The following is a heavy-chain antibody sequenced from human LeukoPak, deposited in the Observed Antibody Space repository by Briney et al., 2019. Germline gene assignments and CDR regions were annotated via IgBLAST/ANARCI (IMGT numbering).Heavy chain of an antibody. CDR3: ARVGAYQLPLYYFDY. CDR1: GYTFTGYY. CDR2: INPNSGGT. D-gene: IGHD2-2*01. J-gene: IGHJ4*02. Sequence: ASVKVSCKASGYTFTGYYMHWVRQAPGQGLEWMGWINPNSGGTNYAQKFQGRVTMTRGTSISTAYMELSRLTSDDTAVYYCARVGAYQLPLYYFDYWGQGTLVTVSS. V-gene: IGHV1-2*02.